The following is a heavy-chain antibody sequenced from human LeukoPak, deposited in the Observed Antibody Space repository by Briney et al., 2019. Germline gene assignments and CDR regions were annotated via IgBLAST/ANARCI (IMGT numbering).Heavy chain of an antibody. V-gene: IGHV3-7*01. J-gene: IGHJ5*02. D-gene: IGHD6-13*01. Sequence: PGGSLRLSCAASGFTFSSYWMSWVRQAPGKGLEWVANIKQDGSEKYYVDSVKGRFTISRDNAKNSLYLQMNSLRAEDTAVYYCARDYRYSSSWYRFYNWFDPWGQGTLVTASS. CDR2: IKQDGSEK. CDR1: GFTFSSYW. CDR3: ARDYRYSSSWYRFYNWFDP.